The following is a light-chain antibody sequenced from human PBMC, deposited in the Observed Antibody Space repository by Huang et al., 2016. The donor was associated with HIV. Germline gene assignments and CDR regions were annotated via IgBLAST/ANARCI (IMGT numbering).Light chain of an antibody. J-gene: IGKJ1*01. Sequence: EIQMTQSQSSLSASVGDRITIPCRASQSIDSYLNWYQQKPGRAPKLLIYAASTLQTGVPSKFSGGGSGLEFTLTVSGLQPEDFAIYYCQQTYSAPHTFGQGTKVE. CDR1: QSIDSY. CDR3: QQTYSAPHT. V-gene: IGKV1-39*01. CDR2: AAS.